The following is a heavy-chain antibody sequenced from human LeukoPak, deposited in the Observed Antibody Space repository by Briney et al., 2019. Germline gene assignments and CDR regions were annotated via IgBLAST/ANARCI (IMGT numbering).Heavy chain of an antibody. CDR1: GGSISSSSFY. D-gene: IGHD3-16*01. Sequence: SETLSLTGTVSGGSISSSSFYWGWIRQPPGKGLEWIGSIYYSGSTYYNPSLKSRVTISVDTSKNEFSLRLSSVTAADTAVYYCAHFRGGAFDFWGRGTMVTVSS. J-gene: IGHJ3*01. V-gene: IGHV4-39*01. CDR2: IYYSGST. CDR3: AHFRGGAFDF.